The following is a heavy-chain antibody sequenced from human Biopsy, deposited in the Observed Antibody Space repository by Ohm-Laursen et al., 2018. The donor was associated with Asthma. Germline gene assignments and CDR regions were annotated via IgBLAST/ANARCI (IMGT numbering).Heavy chain of an antibody. CDR1: GYTFNSAG. CDR3: ARAVDYSHHNGINV. Sequence: ALVKVSCKTSGYTFNSAGITWVRQAPGQGLEWMGWSSVYNGKTKVAQKIQDRVTMITDTSTSTAYMELRSLRSDDTTVYFCARAVDYSHHNGINVWGQGTTVTVS. J-gene: IGHJ6*02. D-gene: IGHD3-10*01. CDR2: SSVYNGKT. V-gene: IGHV1-18*01.